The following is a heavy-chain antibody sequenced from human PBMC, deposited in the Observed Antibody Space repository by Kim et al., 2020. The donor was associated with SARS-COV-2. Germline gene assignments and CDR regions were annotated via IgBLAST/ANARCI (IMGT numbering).Heavy chain of an antibody. CDR3: ARDGAGEEYSSGWYKWGWFDP. V-gene: IGHV4-61*02. D-gene: IGHD6-19*01. Sequence: SETLSLTCTVSGGSISSGSYYWSWIRQPAGKGLEWIGRIYTSGSTNYNPSLKSRVTISVDTSKNQFSLKLSSVTAADTAVYYCARDGAGEEYSSGWYKWGWFDPWGQGTLVTVSS. J-gene: IGHJ5*02. CDR1: GGSISSGSYY. CDR2: IYTSGST.